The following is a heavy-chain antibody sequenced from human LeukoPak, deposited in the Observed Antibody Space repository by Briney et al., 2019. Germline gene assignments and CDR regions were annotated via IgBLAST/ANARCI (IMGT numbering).Heavy chain of an antibody. CDR1: GFTFSSYA. J-gene: IGHJ4*02. CDR2: ISGSGGST. V-gene: IGHV3-23*01. CDR3: AKSWYYYDSSGYYPFDY. D-gene: IGHD3-22*01. Sequence: GGSLRLSCEASGFTFSSYAMSWVRQAPGKRLEWVSAISGSGGSTYYADSVKGRFTISRDNSKNTLYLQMNSLRAEDTAVYYCAKSWYYYDSSGYYPFDYWGQGTLVTVSS.